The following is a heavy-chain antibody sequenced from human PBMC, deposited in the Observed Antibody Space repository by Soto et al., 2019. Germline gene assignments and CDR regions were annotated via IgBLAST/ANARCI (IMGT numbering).Heavy chain of an antibody. Sequence: SDTLSITFTVSCGSISSYYCIWILPPPGKGLEWIGSIYYSGSTYYNPSLKSRVTISVDTSKNQFSLKLSSVTAADTAVYYCASNMRIAAAGDFEYWGQGTLVTVSS. CDR2: IYYSGST. D-gene: IGHD6-13*01. CDR1: CGSISSYY. J-gene: IGHJ4*02. CDR3: ASNMRIAAAGDFEY. V-gene: IGHV4-59*05.